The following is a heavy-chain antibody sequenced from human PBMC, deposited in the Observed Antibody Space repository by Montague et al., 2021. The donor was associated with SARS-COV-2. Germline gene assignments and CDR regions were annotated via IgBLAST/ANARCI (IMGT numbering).Heavy chain of an antibody. V-gene: IGHV4-31*03. Sequence: TLSLTCTVSGGSISSGGYYWSWIRQHPGKGLEWIGYIYYSGGTYNNSSLKSRATITVDTSKNQFSLMLTSVTAADAAGYWCAGDVGRGISGYESEGGFDYWGQGTLVSVSS. J-gene: IGHJ4*02. CDR1: GGSISSGGYY. CDR2: IYYSGGT. CDR3: AGDVGRGISGYESEGGFDY. D-gene: IGHD5-12*01.